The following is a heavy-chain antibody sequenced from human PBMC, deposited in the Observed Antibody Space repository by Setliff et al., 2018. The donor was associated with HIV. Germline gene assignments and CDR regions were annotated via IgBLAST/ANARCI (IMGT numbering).Heavy chain of an antibody. Sequence: ASVKVSCKASGYTFTSYAISWVRQAPGQGLEWMAWISPNSGYTLFAQKFQGRVTMTADKSTNTAYMEVTGLRTEDTAVYYCAKDHGPHLRYFEWLLWGLSRFDYWGQGTLVTVSS. CDR3: AKDHGPHLRYFEWLLWGLSRFDY. CDR1: GYTFTSYA. D-gene: IGHD3-9*01. CDR2: ISPNSGYT. V-gene: IGHV1-18*01. J-gene: IGHJ4*02.